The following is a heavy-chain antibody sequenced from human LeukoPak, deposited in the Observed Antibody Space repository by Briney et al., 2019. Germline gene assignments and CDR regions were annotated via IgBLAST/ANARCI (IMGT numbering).Heavy chain of an antibody. CDR1: GFTFSSYA. CDR2: ISYDGSNK. Sequence: GGSLRLSCAASGFTFSSYAMHWVRQAPGKGLEWVAVISYDGSNKYYADSVKGRFTISRDNSKNTLYLQMNSLRAEDTAVYYCAKMLGGNDYWGQGTLVTVSS. CDR3: AKMLGGNDY. D-gene: IGHD4-23*01. J-gene: IGHJ4*02. V-gene: IGHV3-30*18.